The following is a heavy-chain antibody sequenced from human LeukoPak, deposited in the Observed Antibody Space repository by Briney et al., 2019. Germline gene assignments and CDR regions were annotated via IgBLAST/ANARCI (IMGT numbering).Heavy chain of an antibody. CDR1: GYTFTGYY. Sequence: ASVPVSCKASGYTFTGYYMHWVRQAPGQGLEWMGWINPNSGGTNYAQKFQGRVTMTRDTSISTAYMELSRLRSDDTAVYYCAREREDILTGYRTFDYWGHGNLVTVSS. V-gene: IGHV1-2*02. D-gene: IGHD3-9*01. CDR3: AREREDILTGYRTFDY. J-gene: IGHJ4*01. CDR2: INPNSGGT.